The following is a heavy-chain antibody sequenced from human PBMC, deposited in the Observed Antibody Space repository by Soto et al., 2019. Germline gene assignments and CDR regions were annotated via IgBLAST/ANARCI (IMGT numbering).Heavy chain of an antibody. Sequence: QVQLQESGPGLVKPSQTLSLTCTVSGGSITSGGYFWSWIRQHPGKGLEWIGYIFYSGSTFYNPSLQSRVTTSVDTSKNQVSLKLTSVTAADTAVYYCARGDCSGGSCYYFDYWGQGTLVTVSS. D-gene: IGHD2-15*01. V-gene: IGHV4-31*03. CDR2: IFYSGST. J-gene: IGHJ4*02. CDR1: GGSITSGGYF. CDR3: ARGDCSGGSCYYFDY.